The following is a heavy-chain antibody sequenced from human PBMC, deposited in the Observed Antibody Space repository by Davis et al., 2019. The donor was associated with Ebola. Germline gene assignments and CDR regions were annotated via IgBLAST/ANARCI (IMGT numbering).Heavy chain of an antibody. CDR3: ASGTTTLAV. D-gene: IGHD4-11*01. V-gene: IGHV3-23*01. CDR1: GFIFRNFA. CDR2: IGGADI. J-gene: IGHJ6*01. Sequence: GESLKISCVASGFIFRNFAMTWVRQAPGKGLEWVSTIGGADIYYGDSVKGRFTISRDNSQNTLDLQMNSMRAEDTAVYYCASGTTTLAVWGPGTTVTVSS.